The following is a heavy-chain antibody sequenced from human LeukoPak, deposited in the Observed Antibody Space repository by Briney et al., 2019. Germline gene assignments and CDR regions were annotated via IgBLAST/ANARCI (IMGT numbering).Heavy chain of an antibody. CDR3: AKDPITRDYFDY. D-gene: IGHD3-10*01. Sequence: GGSLRLSCAASGFIFSNYGMNWVRQAPGKGLEWVAAISASGSATSYADSVRGRFTISRDNSKSTTYLQMNSLRAEDTAVYYCAKDPITRDYFDYWGQGTLVTVSS. CDR2: ISASGSAT. V-gene: IGHV3-23*01. CDR1: GFIFSNYG. J-gene: IGHJ4*02.